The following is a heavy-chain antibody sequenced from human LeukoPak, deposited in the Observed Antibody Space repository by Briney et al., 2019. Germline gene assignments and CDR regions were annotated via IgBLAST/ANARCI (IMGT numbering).Heavy chain of an antibody. D-gene: IGHD5-24*01. CDR2: ISSSSSYI. Sequence: PGGSLRLSCAASGFTFSSYSMNWVRQAPGKGLEWVSSISSSSSYIYYADSAKGRFTISRDNAKNSLYLQMNSLRADDTAVYYCAREDNYYYGMDVWGQGTTVTVSS. CDR3: AREDNYYYGMDV. J-gene: IGHJ6*02. CDR1: GFTFSSYS. V-gene: IGHV3-21*01.